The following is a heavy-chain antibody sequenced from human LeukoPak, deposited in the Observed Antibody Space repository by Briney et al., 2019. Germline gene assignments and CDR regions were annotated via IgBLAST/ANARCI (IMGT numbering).Heavy chain of an antibody. D-gene: IGHD3-10*01. J-gene: IGHJ3*02. CDR3: AREADGFDAFDI. Sequence: SETLSLTCAVYGGSFSGYYWSWIRQPPGKGLEWIGEINHSGSTNYNPSLKSRVTISVDTSKNQFSLKLSSVTAADTAVYYCAREADGFDAFDIWGQGTMVTVSS. CDR2: INHSGST. CDR1: GGSFSGYY. V-gene: IGHV4-34*01.